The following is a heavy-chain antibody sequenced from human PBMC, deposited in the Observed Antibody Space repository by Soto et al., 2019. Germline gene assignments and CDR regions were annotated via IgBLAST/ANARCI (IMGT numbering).Heavy chain of an antibody. V-gene: IGHV4-59*11. J-gene: IGHJ5*02. Sequence: PSETLSLTCSVSGASISNHYWSWMRQSPGKGLEWIGLMPNTGIPTYNPSLQGRVNISPDTSNNRISLRLGSVTAADTAVYYCARESGFCGPRCYRNNWFDPWGQGILVTVSS. CDR3: ARESGFCGPRCYRNNWFDP. CDR1: GASISNHY. D-gene: IGHD2-2*02. CDR2: MPNTGIP.